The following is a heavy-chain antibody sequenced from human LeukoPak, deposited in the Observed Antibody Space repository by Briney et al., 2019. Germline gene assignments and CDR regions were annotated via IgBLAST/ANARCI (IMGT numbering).Heavy chain of an antibody. D-gene: IGHD4-17*01. CDR3: ARDSTDYGDYDYYYYYMDV. V-gene: IGHV3-53*01. J-gene: IGHJ6*03. CDR2: IYSGGST. CDR1: GFTVSSNY. Sequence: GGSLRLSCAASGFTVSSNYMSWVRQAPGKGLEWVSVIYSGGSTYYADSVKGRFTISRDNSKNTLYLQMDSLRAEDTAVYYCARDSTDYGDYDYYYYYMDVWGKGTTVTVSS.